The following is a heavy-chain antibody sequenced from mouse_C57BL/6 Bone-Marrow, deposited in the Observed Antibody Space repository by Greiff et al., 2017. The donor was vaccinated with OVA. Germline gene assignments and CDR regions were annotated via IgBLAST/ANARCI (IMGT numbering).Heavy chain of an antibody. CDR1: GFTFSSYG. CDR3: ARHYYGSSPHY. J-gene: IGHJ2*01. D-gene: IGHD1-1*01. Sequence: EVNVVESGGDLVKPGGSLKLSCAASGFTFSSYGMSWVRQTPDKRLEWVATISSGGSYTYYPDSVKGRFTISRDNAKNTLYLQMSSLKSEDTAMYYCARHYYGSSPHYWGQGTTLTVSS. CDR2: ISSGGSYT. V-gene: IGHV5-6*01.